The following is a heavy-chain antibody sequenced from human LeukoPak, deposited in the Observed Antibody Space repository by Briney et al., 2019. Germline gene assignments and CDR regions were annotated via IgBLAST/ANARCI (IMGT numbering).Heavy chain of an antibody. Sequence: GGSLRLSCQASGFTFSNYAMSWVRQAPGKGLEWVSSIHPNDGASGATFLADSVKGRFTISRDDSRSVVYLQMNFLRAEDTAVYYCARSGVATCHFWGQGILVTVSS. D-gene: IGHD2-15*01. CDR1: GFTFSNYA. V-gene: IGHV3-23*01. J-gene: IGHJ4*02. CDR3: ARSGVATCHF. CDR2: IHPNDGASGAT.